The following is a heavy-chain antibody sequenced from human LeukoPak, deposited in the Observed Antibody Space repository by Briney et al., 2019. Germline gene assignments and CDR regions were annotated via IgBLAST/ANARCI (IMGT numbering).Heavy chain of an antibody. CDR3: ARAFSGSYEFLGDI. J-gene: IGHJ3*02. V-gene: IGHV4-59*08. Sequence: PSETLSLTCTVSGXSISSYYWSWIRQPPGKGLEWIGYIYYSGSTNYNPSLKSRVTISVDTSKNQFSLKLSSVTAADTAVYYCARAFSGSYEFLGDIWGQGTMVTVSS. D-gene: IGHD1-26*01. CDR1: GXSISSYY. CDR2: IYYSGST.